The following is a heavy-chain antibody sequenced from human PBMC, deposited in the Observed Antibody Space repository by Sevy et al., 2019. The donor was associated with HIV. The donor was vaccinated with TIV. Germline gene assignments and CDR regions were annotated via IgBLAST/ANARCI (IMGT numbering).Heavy chain of an antibody. V-gene: IGHV3-49*04. Sequence: GGSLRLSCKGSGFMYGDYAINWVRQAPGKGLEWLGFIRRNAYGGTTQYAASVKGRFTISRDDSKSIAYLQMNSLKTEDTAVYYCTRGASITIVSPWDYWGQGTLVTVSS. D-gene: IGHD3-3*01. CDR1: GFMYGDYA. CDR2: IRRNAYGGTT. CDR3: TRGASITIVSPWDY. J-gene: IGHJ4*02.